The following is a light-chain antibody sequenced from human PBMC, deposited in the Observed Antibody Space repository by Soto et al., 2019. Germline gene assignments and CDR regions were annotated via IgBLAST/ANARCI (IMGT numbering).Light chain of an antibody. CDR3: QQFSSYPPT. CDR1: QTARNNY. CDR2: DAS. J-gene: IGKJ4*01. Sequence: EIVLPQSPGTLSLYPRERATLSCRASQTARNNYLAWYQQKPGQAPKLLIYDASSLATGIPDRFSGGGSGTDFILTISRLEPEDFAVYYCQQFSSYPPTFGGGAKVDIK. V-gene: IGKV3-20*01.